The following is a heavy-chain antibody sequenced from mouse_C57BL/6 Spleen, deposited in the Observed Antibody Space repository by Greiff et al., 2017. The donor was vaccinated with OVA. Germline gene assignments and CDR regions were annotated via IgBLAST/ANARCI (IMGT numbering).Heavy chain of an antibody. Sequence: EVKVVESEGGLVQPGSSMKLSCTASGFTFSDYYMAWVRQVPEKGLEWVANINYDGSSTYYLDSLKSRFIISRDNAKNILYLQMSSLKSEDTATYYCARDNYGSSYVGGYFDYWGQGTTLTVSS. CDR2: INYDGSST. J-gene: IGHJ2*01. CDR1: GFTFSDYY. D-gene: IGHD1-1*01. V-gene: IGHV5-16*01. CDR3: ARDNYGSSYVGGYFDY.